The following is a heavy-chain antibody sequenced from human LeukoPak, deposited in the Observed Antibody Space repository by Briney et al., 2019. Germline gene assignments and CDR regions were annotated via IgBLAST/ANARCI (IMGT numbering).Heavy chain of an antibody. CDR1: GFTFSSYS. CDR2: ISSSSSYI. D-gene: IGHD6-13*01. J-gene: IGHJ4*02. Sequence: GGSLRLSCAASGFTFSSYSMNWVRQAPGKGLEWVSSISSSSSYIYYADSVKGRFTISRDNAKNSLYLQMNSLRAEDTAVYYCARGHSSSVYYFDYWGQGTLVTVSS. CDR3: ARGHSSSVYYFDY. V-gene: IGHV3-21*01.